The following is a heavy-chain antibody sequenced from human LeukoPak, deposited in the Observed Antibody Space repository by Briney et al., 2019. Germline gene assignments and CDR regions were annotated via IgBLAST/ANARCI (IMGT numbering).Heavy chain of an antibody. CDR2: ISAYNGNT. J-gene: IGHJ4*02. Sequence: GASVKVSCKASGYTFTSYGISWVRQAPGQGLEWMGWISAYNGNTNYAQKLQGRVTMTTDTSTSTAYMELRSLRSDDTAVYYSARGREEYYGSGSYLDYWGQGTLVTVSS. V-gene: IGHV1-18*01. CDR3: ARGREEYYGSGSYLDY. D-gene: IGHD3-10*01. CDR1: GYTFTSYG.